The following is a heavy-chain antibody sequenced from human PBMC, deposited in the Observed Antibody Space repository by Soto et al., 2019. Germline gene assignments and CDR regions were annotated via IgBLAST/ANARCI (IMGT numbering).Heavy chain of an antibody. J-gene: IGHJ6*02. CDR3: AREGRETDYYYYGMDV. CDR2: ISSSSSYI. V-gene: IGHV3-21*01. D-gene: IGHD1-26*01. Sequence: PGGSLRLSCAASGFTFSSYSMNWVRQAPGKGLEWVSSISSSSSYIYYADSVKGRFTISRDNAKNSLYLQMNSLRAEDTAVYYCAREGRETDYYYYGMDVWGQGTTVTVSS. CDR1: GFTFSSYS.